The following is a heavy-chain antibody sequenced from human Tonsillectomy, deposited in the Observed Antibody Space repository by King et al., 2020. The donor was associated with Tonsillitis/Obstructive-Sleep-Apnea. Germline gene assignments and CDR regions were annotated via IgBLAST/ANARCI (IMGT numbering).Heavy chain of an antibody. V-gene: IGHV4-34*01. J-gene: IGHJ6*03. Sequence: VQLQQWGAGLLKPSETLSLTCAVYGGSFSGYYWSWIRQPPGKGLEWIGEINHSGSTNYNPNYNPFLKSRVTISVDTSKNQFSLKLSSVTAADTAVYYCAGGRGEHYMDVWGKGTTVTVSS. CDR1: GGSFSGYY. CDR3: AGGRGEHYMDV. CDR2: INHSGSTNYNP. D-gene: IGHD3-10*01.